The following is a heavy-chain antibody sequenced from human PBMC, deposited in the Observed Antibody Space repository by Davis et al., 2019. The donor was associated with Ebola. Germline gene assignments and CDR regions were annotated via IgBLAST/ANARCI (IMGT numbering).Heavy chain of an antibody. Sequence: AASVKVSCKASGYTFTSYGLSWVRQAPGQGLEWMGWITAYNGNTNYAQKLQGRVTMTTDTSTSTAYMELRSLRSDDTAVYYCARVSSVFYDNSGLFDYWGQGTLVTVSS. J-gene: IGHJ4*02. CDR1: GYTFTSYG. CDR2: ITAYNGNT. V-gene: IGHV1-18*01. D-gene: IGHD3-22*01. CDR3: ARVSSVFYDNSGLFDY.